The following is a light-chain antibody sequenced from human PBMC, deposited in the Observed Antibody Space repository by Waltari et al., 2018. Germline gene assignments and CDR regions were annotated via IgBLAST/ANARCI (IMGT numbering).Light chain of an antibody. CDR2: GKN. Sequence: SSELTQDPAVSVALGQTVRITCQGGSLRIYYVSWFLQKPGQAPALVIYGKNSRPAGIPDRFSASSSGSTASLTIIGAQAEDEADYYCHSRDISGDVLIGGGTKLTVV. V-gene: IGLV3-19*01. J-gene: IGLJ2*01. CDR1: SLRIYY. CDR3: HSRDISGDVL.